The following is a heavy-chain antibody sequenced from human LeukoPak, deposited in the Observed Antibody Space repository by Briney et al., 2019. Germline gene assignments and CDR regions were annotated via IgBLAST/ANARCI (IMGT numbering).Heavy chain of an antibody. CDR1: GFTFSSYG. CDR3: AKVADDDCSSTSCYLGNWFDP. CDR2: ISYDGSNK. J-gene: IGHJ5*02. V-gene: IGHV3-30*18. D-gene: IGHD2-2*01. Sequence: TGGSLRLSCAASGFTFSSYGMHWVRQAPGKGLEWVAVISYDGSNKYYADSVKGRFTISRDNSKNTLYLQMNSLRAEDTAVYYCAKVADDDCSSTSCYLGNWFDPWGQGTLVTVSS.